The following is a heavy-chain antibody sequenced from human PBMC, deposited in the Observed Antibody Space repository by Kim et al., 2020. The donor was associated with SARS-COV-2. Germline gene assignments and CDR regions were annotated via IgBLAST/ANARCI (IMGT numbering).Heavy chain of an antibody. D-gene: IGHD3-9*01. Sequence: GVSLRLSCAASGFTFSSYSMNWVRQAPGKGLEWVSSISSSSSYIYYADSVKGRFTISRDNAKNSLYLQMNSLRAEDTAVYYCARDQILTGYSTFDYWGQGTLVTVSS. CDR1: GFTFSSYS. V-gene: IGHV3-21*01. J-gene: IGHJ4*02. CDR3: ARDQILTGYSTFDY. CDR2: ISSSSSYI.